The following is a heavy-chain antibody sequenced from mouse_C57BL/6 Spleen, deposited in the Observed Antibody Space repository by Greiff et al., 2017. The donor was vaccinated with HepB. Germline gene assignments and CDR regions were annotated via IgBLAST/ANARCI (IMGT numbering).Heavy chain of an antibody. CDR1: GYAFTNYL. CDR2: INPGSGGT. Sequence: VHLVESGAELVRPGTSVKVSCKASGYAFTNYLIEWVKQRPGQGLEWIGVINPGSGGTNYNEKFKGKATLTADKSSSTAYMQLSSLTSEDSAVYFCARGSSGYVGYWGQGTTLTVSS. D-gene: IGHD3-2*02. V-gene: IGHV1-54*01. CDR3: ARGSSGYVGY. J-gene: IGHJ2*01.